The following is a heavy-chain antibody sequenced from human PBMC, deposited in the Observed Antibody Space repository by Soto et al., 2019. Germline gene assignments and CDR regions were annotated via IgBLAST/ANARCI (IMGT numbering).Heavy chain of an antibody. D-gene: IGHD6-6*01. V-gene: IGHV1-69*06. Sequence: QVQLVQSGAEVKKPGSSVKVSCKASGGTFSSYAISWVRQAPGQGLEWMGGIIPIFGTANYAQKFQGRVTINAAKSTSTAYMELSRLRSEDTAVYYFARDGFEGTGTIAAHYWGQGTLVTVSS. J-gene: IGHJ4*02. CDR1: GGTFSSYA. CDR2: IIPIFGTA. CDR3: ARDGFEGTGTIAAHY.